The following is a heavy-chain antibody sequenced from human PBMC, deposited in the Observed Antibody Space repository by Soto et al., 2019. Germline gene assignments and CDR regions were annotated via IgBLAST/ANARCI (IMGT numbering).Heavy chain of an antibody. CDR2: IKKDGSQI. V-gene: IGHV3-7*05. CDR1: GFSFGSSW. CDR3: ARDVSPGSSSLYLDAFDI. Sequence: EVQLVESGGGLVQPGGPLRLSCVASGFSFGSSWMTWVRQAPGKGLEWVANIKKDGSQISYLDSVRGRFTISRDNAKNSLYLQMNSLRAEDTALYYCARDVSPGSSSLYLDAFDIWGQGTMVTVSS. D-gene: IGHD6-13*01. J-gene: IGHJ3*02.